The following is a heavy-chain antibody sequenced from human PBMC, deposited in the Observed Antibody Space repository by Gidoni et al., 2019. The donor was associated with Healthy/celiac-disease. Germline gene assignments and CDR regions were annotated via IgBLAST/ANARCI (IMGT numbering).Heavy chain of an antibody. D-gene: IGHD1-26*01. CDR2: LYPGDSDT. CDR1: GYRLTSYW. J-gene: IGHJ3*02. Sequence: EVQLVQSGAEVKKPGASLQIPCQCSGYRLTSYWIGWVRQMPGKGLEWMGILYPGDSDTRYSPSFQGLVTISADKSISTAYLQWSSLKASDTAMYYCARQDGAGARPTDIWGQGTMVTVSS. CDR3: ARQDGAGARPTDI. V-gene: IGHV5-51*01.